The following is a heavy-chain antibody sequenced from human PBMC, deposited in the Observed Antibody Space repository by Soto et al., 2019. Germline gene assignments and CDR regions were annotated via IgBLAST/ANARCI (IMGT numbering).Heavy chain of an antibody. CDR3: ARGASSGWLQGPEYFQR. V-gene: IGHV4-34*01. CDR2: INHSGST. CDR1: GGSFIGYY. J-gene: IGHJ1*01. Sequence: PSETLSITCAVYGGSFIGYYCIFIRQPPFKGLEWIGEINHSGSTNYNPSLKSRVTISVDTSKNQFSLKLSSVTAADTAVYYCARGASSGWLQGPEYFQRWGQGTLVTVSS. D-gene: IGHD6-19*01.